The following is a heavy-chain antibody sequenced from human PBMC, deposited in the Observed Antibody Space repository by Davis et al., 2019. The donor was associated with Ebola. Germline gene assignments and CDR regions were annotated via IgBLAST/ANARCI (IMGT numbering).Heavy chain of an antibody. J-gene: IGHJ6*02. Sequence: AASVKVSCKASGYTFTTYAMHWVRQAPGQRLEWMGWINAGNGNTKYSQKFQGRVSITRDTTASTAYMELSSLRSEDTAVFYCAIGGGMDVWGQGTTVTVSS. V-gene: IGHV1-3*01. CDR1: GYTFTTYA. CDR2: INAGNGNT. CDR3: AIGGGMDV.